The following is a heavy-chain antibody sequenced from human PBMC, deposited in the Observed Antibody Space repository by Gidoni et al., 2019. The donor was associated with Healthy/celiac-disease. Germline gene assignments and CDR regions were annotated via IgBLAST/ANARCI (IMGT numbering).Heavy chain of an antibody. D-gene: IGHD2-2*02. V-gene: IGHV1-69*01. CDR1: GGTFSSYA. CDR3: ARADIVVVPAAIRSLGWFDP. Sequence: QVQLVQSGAEVKKPGSSVKVSCKASGGTFSSYAISWVRQAPGQGLEWMGGIIPIFGTANYAQKFQGRVTITADESTSTAYMELSSLRSEDTAVYYCARADIVVVPAAIRSLGWFDPWGQGTLVTVSS. J-gene: IGHJ5*02. CDR2: IIPIFGTA.